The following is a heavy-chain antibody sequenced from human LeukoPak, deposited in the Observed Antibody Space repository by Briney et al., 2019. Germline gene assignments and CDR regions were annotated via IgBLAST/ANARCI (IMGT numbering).Heavy chain of an antibody. V-gene: IGHV4-34*01. D-gene: IGHD2-15*01. CDR1: GGSFSGYY. Sequence: PSETLSLTCAVYGGSFSGYYWSWIRQPPGKGLEWIGEINHSGSTNYNPSLKSRVTISVDTSKNQFSLKLSSVTAADTAVYYCAKSPCSGGSCYSRKLDYWGQGTLVTVSS. J-gene: IGHJ4*02. CDR3: AKSPCSGGSCYSRKLDY. CDR2: INHSGST.